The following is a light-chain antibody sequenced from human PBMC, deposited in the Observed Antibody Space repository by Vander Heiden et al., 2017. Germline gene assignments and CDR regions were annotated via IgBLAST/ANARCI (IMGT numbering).Light chain of an antibody. V-gene: IGKV2-30*01. J-gene: IGKJ2*01. CDR3: MQATHWPPST. Sequence: DVVVTQSPLFLPVTRGQPASISCKSSQSLVDSDGNTFLNWFQQRPGQSPRRLLYRVSTRDSGVPDRFSSSGSGTDFTLKISRGEAEDVGIYYCMQATHWPPSTFGQGTKLEIK. CDR2: RVS. CDR1: QSLVDSDGNTF.